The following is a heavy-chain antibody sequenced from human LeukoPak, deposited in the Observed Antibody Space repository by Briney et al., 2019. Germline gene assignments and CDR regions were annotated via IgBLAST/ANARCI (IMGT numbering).Heavy chain of an antibody. J-gene: IGHJ4*02. CDR1: GGSFSDYP. CDR2: IKHGGGT. Sequence: SETLSLTCAIYGGSFSDYPWTWIRQPPGKGLEWIGKIKHGGGTKYNPSLNSRVTMSLDTSKNQFSLKMTSVTAADTATYYCARGAPGYWGQGALVTVSS. CDR3: ARGAPGY. V-gene: IGHV4-34*01.